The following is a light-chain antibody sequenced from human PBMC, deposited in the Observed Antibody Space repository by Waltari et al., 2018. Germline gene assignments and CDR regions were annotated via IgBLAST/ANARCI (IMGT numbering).Light chain of an antibody. J-gene: IGKJ3*01. Sequence: DIQMTQSPSSLSASVGDTVTITCRASQSISSWLDWYQQKPGKAPKLLIYKASSLQSGVPSRFSGSGSGTEFTLTIRSLQPEDFATYHCLQYSSSPFTFGPGTKLDIK. CDR2: KAS. V-gene: IGKV1-12*01. CDR1: QSISSW. CDR3: LQYSSSPFT.